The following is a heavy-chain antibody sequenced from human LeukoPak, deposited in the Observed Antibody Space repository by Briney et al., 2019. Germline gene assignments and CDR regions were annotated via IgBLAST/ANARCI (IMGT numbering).Heavy chain of an antibody. V-gene: IGHV3-53*01. CDR1: GFTVSSNS. J-gene: IGHJ4*02. Sequence: GGSLRLSCTVSGFTVSSNSMSWVRQAPGKGLEWVSFIYSDNTHYSDSVKGRFTISRDNSKNTLYLQMNSLRAEDTAVYYCARRAGAHSHPYDYWGQGTLVTVSS. CDR2: IYSDNT. D-gene: IGHD4/OR15-4a*01. CDR3: ARRAGAHSHPYDY.